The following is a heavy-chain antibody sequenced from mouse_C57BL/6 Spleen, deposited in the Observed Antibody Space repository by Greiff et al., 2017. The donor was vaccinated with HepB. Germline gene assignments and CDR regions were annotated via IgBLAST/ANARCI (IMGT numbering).Heavy chain of an antibody. CDR1: GYTFTGYW. Sequence: VQLQQSGAELMKPGASVKLSCKATGYTFTGYWIEWVKQRPGHGLEWIGEILPGSGSTNYNEKFKGKATITADTSSNTAYMHLSSLTTEDSAFYCCASFSTSLAFDYWGQGTTLTVSS. V-gene: IGHV1-9*01. CDR2: ILPGSGST. D-gene: IGHD1-1*01. J-gene: IGHJ2*01. CDR3: ASFSTSLAFDY.